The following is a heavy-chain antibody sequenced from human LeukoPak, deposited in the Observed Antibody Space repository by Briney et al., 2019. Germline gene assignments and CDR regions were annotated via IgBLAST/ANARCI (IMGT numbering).Heavy chain of an antibody. J-gene: IGHJ4*02. CDR2: ISGSGDNT. CDR3: AKDFVVVPGNVNYFDY. Sequence: GGSLRLSCAASGFTFSNYWMHWVRQVPGKGLEWVSAISGSGDNTYYADSVKGRFTVSRDNSKNTLYVQMKSLRAEDTAVYYCAKDFVVVPGNVNYFDYWGQGTLVTVSS. CDR1: GFTFSNYW. V-gene: IGHV3-23*01. D-gene: IGHD2-21*02.